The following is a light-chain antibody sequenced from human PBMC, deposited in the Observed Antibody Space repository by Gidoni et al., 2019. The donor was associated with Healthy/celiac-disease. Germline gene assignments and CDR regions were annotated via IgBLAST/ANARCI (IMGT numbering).Light chain of an antibody. CDR1: SSDVGGYNY. J-gene: IGLJ2*01. CDR3: SSYTSSSTPSVV. Sequence: QSALTQPASVSGSPGQSITISCTGTSSDVGGYNYVSWYQQRPGKAPKLMIYDVSNRPSGVSNRFSGSKSGNTASLTISGLQAEDEADYYCSSYTSSSTPSVVFGGGTKLTVL. V-gene: IGLV2-14*01. CDR2: DVS.